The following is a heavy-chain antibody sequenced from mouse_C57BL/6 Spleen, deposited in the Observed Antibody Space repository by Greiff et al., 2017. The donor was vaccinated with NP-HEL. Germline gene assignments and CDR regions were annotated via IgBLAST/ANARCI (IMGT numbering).Heavy chain of an antibody. CDR3: AVTGRVYYFDY. CDR1: GYTFTSYW. J-gene: IGHJ2*01. V-gene: IGHV1-64*01. CDR2: IHPNSGST. Sequence: QVQLQQPGAELVKPGASVKLSCKASGYTFTSYWMHWVKQRPGQGLEWIGMIHPNSGSTNYNEKFKSKATLTVDKSSSTAYMQLSSLTSEDSAVYYCAVTGRVYYFDYWGQGTTLTVSS. D-gene: IGHD4-1*01.